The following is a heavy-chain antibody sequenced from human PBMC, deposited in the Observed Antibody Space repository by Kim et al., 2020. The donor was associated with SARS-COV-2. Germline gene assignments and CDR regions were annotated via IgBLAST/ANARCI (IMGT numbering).Heavy chain of an antibody. CDR1: GFTFSSYW. CDR3: ARDTVGDFWSGYYLYSYYGMDV. V-gene: IGHV3-7*01. D-gene: IGHD3-3*01. J-gene: IGHJ6*02. CDR2: IKQDGSEK. Sequence: GGSLRLSCAASGFTFSSYWMSWVRQAPGKGLEWVANIKQDGSEKYYVDSVKGRFTISRDNAKNSLYLQMNSLRAEDTAVYYCARDTVGDFWSGYYLYSYYGMDVWGQGTTVTVSS.